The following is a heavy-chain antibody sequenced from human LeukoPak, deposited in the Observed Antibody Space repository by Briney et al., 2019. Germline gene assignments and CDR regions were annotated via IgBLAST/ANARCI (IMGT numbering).Heavy chain of an antibody. CDR3: AKAGIAAAGYYYYYYMDV. J-gene: IGHJ6*03. CDR2: ISWDGGST. D-gene: IGHD6-13*01. CDR1: GFTFDDYA. V-gene: IGHV3-43D*03. Sequence: GGSLRLSCAASGFTFDDYAMHWVRQAPGKGLEWVPLISWDGGSTYYADSVKGRFTISRDNSKNSLYLQMNSLRAEDTALYYCAKAGIAAAGYYYYYYMDVWGKGTTVTVSS.